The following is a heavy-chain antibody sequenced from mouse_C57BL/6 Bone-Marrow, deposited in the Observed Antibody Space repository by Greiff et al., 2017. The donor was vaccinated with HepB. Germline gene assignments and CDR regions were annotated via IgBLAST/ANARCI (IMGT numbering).Heavy chain of an antibody. Sequence: VKVVESGAELARPGASVKLSCKASGYTFTSYGISWVKQRTGQGLEWIGEIYPRSGNTYYNEKFKGKATLTADKSSSTAYMELRSLTSEDSAVYFCAREAFYYDYDTWFAYWGQGTLVTVSA. J-gene: IGHJ3*01. V-gene: IGHV1-81*01. CDR1: GYTFTSYG. CDR3: AREAFYYDYDTWFAY. CDR2: IYPRSGNT. D-gene: IGHD2-4*01.